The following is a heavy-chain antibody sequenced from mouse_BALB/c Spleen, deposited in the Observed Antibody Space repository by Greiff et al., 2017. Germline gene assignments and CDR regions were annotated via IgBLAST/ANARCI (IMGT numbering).Heavy chain of an antibody. Sequence: EVKLQESGPGLVKPSQSLSLTCTVTGYSITSDYAWNWIRQFPGNKLEWMGYISYSGSTSYNPSLKSRISITRDTSKNQFFLQLNSVTTEDTATYYCARGAGNYAMDYWGQGTSVTVSS. V-gene: IGHV3-2*02. CDR1: GYSITSDYA. J-gene: IGHJ4*01. CDR2: ISYSGST. CDR3: ARGAGNYAMDY. D-gene: IGHD3-3*01.